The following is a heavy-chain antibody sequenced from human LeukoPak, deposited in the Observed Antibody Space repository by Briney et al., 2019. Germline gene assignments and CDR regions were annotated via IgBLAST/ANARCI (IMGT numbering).Heavy chain of an antibody. J-gene: IGHJ5*02. V-gene: IGHV1-18*04. CDR1: GYTFTGYY. D-gene: IGHD6-6*01. CDR2: ISAYNGNT. Sequence: GASVKVSCKASGYTFTGYYMHWVRQAPGQGLEWMGWISAYNGNTNYAQKVQGRVTMTTDTSTSTAYMELRSLTSDDTAVYYCARDSIAVRPGWFDPWGQGTLVTVSS. CDR3: ARDSIAVRPGWFDP.